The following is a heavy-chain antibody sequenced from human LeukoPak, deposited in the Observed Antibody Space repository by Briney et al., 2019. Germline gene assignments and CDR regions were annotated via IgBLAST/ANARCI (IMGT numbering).Heavy chain of an antibody. V-gene: IGHV4-59*01. D-gene: IGHD3-3*01. CDR3: ARFYPRFTNAAQFDP. CDR2: IYYSGST. J-gene: IGHJ5*02. Sequence: SETLSLTCTVSGGSISSYYWSWIRQPPGKGLEWIGYIYYSGSTNYNPSLKSRVTISVDTSKNQFSLKLSSVTAADTAVYYCARFYPRFTNAAQFDPWGQGTLVTVSS. CDR1: GGSISSYY.